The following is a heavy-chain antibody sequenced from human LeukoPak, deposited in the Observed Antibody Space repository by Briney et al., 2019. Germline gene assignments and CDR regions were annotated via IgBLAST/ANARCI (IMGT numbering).Heavy chain of an antibody. D-gene: IGHD2-15*01. V-gene: IGHV4-31*03. Sequence: NPSETLSLTCTVSGDSINNPNYYWTWIRQHPGKALEWVGYIHSSGSTFYSPSLKSRLTISLDTSKNQSSLKLKSVTAADTAVYFCARDSAYCSGGRCPKWFDPWGQGALVTVSS. CDR3: ARDSAYCSGGRCPKWFDP. CDR1: GDSINNPNYY. J-gene: IGHJ5*02. CDR2: IHSSGST.